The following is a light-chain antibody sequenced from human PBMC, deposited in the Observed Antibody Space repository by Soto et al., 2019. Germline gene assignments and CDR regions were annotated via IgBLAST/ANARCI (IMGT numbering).Light chain of an antibody. CDR3: IQAAQSPWT. CDR2: KIS. V-gene: IGKV2-24*01. J-gene: IGKJ1*01. CDR1: QSLVHSDGNTY. Sequence: DIVLTQTPLSSPVTLGQPASISCKSSQSLVHSDGNTYLSWLQQRPGQPPRLLIYKISDRFSGVXDXXSGSGAGTDFTLKIARVEAEDVGIYYCIQAAQSPWTFGQGTKVEI.